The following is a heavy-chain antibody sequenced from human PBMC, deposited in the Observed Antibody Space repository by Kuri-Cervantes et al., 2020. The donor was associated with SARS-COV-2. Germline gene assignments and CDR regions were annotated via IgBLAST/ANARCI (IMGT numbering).Heavy chain of an antibody. V-gene: IGHV4-59*12. D-gene: IGHD1-26*01. CDR2: IYYSGST. Sequence: SQTLSLTCTVSGGSISGYYWSWIRQPPGKGLEWIGYIYYSGSTNYNPSLKRRVTISVDTSKNQFSLKLSSVTAADTAVYYCARVGATNPVVDYWGQGTLVTVSS. J-gene: IGHJ4*02. CDR1: GGSISGYY. CDR3: ARVGATNPVVDY.